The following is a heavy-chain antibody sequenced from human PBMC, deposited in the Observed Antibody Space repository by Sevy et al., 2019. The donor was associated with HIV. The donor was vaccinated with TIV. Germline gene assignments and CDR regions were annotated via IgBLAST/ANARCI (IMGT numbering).Heavy chain of an antibody. CDR1: GFTFSGSA. CDR2: IRSKANSYAT. J-gene: IGHJ5*02. Sequence: GGSLRLSCAASGFTFSGSAMHWVRQASGKGLEWFGRIRSKANSYATAYAASVKGRFTISRDDSKNTAYLQMNSLKTEDTAVYYCTNQYYDFWSGYEGFDPWGQGTLVTVSS. V-gene: IGHV3-73*01. D-gene: IGHD3-3*01. CDR3: TNQYYDFWSGYEGFDP.